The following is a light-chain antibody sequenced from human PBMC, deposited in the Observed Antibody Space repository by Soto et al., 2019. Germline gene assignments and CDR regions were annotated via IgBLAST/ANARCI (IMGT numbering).Light chain of an antibody. J-gene: IGLJ2*01. CDR1: SSDVGGYKY. V-gene: IGLV2-14*01. Sequence: QSVLTQPASVSGSPGQSITISCTGTSSDVGGYKYVSWYQQHPGKAPKLIIYEVSNRPSGVSNRFSGSKSGNTASLTISGLQAEDEADYYCSSYTGSATLAFGGGTQLTVL. CDR3: SSYTGSATLA. CDR2: EVS.